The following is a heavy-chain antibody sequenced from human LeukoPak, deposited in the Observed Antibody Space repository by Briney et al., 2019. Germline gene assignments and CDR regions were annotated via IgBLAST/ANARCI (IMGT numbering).Heavy chain of an antibody. D-gene: IGHD5-18*01. J-gene: IGHJ4*02. CDR3: AREEYSYGPFDY. CDR2: ISYDGSNK. Sequence: GGSLRLSCAASGFTFSSYAMHWVRQAPGKGLEWVAVISYDGSNKYYADSVKGRFTISRDNSKNTLYLQMNSLRAEDTAVYYCAREEYSYGPFDYWGQGTLVTVSS. V-gene: IGHV3-30-3*01. CDR1: GFTFSSYA.